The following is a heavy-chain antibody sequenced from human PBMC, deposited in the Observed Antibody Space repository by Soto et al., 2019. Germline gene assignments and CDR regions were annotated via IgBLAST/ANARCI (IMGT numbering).Heavy chain of an antibody. Sequence: GGSLRLSCAASGFTFDDYGMSWVRQAPGKGLEWVSGINWNGGSTGYADSVKGRCTISRDNAKNSLYLQMNSLRAEDTALYYCARDKSRNIYGDFHYWGQGTLVTVSS. CDR2: INWNGGST. V-gene: IGHV3-20*04. CDR3: ARDKSRNIYGDFHY. J-gene: IGHJ4*02. CDR1: GFTFDDYG. D-gene: IGHD4-17*01.